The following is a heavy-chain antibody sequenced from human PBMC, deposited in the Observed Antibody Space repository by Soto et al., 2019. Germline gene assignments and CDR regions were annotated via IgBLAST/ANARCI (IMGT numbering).Heavy chain of an antibody. CDR3: AREGNYYDTSGYDSHADY. V-gene: IGHV3-23*01. CDR2: ISGGGGST. J-gene: IGHJ4*02. D-gene: IGHD3-22*01. CDR1: GFTFSNYA. Sequence: GGSLRLSCAASGFTFSNYAMSWVRQAPGKGLEWVSAISGGGGSTYYADSVKGRFTISRDNSKNTLYLQMDSLRAEDTAVYYCAREGNYYDTSGYDSHADYWGQGTLVTVSS.